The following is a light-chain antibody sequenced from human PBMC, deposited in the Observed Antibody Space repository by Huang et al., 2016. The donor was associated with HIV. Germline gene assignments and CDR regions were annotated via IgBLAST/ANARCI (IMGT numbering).Light chain of an antibody. CDR3: QQRSNWPPLT. CDR1: QSVSTY. V-gene: IGKV3-11*01. Sequence: EIVLTQSPATLSLSPGERATLSCRASQSVSTYLAWYQQKPGQAPRLLIYDASNRATGIPARCSGSGSGTDITLTISGLEPEDSAVYYGQQRSNWPPLTFGGGTKVEIK. CDR2: DAS. J-gene: IGKJ4*01.